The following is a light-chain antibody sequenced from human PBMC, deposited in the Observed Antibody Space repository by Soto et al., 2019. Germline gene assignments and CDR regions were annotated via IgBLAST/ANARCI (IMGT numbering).Light chain of an antibody. CDR2: GAS. CDR3: QQYIILWT. J-gene: IGKJ1*01. CDR1: QSISSN. Sequence: DIVITPSPATLSVSPGERATLSYRASQSISSNLAWYHQKPGQAPRLLISGASTRATGIPAGFSGSGSGTEFTLTISSLQTEDFAVYYCQQYIILWTFGQGTKVDIK. V-gene: IGKV3-15*01.